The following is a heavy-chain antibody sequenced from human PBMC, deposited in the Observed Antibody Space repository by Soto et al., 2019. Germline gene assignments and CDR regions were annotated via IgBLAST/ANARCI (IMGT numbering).Heavy chain of an antibody. CDR3: ARGPVGGSGYEPDRFDP. J-gene: IGHJ5*02. D-gene: IGHD5-12*01. V-gene: IGHV1-8*01. CDR2: MNPNSGNT. CDR1: GYTFTSYD. Sequence: QVQLVQSGAEVKKPGASVKVSCKASGYTFTSYDIKWVRQATGQGLEWMGWMNPNSGNTGYAQKYQGKVTMPRNTSISTAYMELSSLRSQETDVYYCARGPVGGSGYEPDRFDPWGQGTLVTVSS.